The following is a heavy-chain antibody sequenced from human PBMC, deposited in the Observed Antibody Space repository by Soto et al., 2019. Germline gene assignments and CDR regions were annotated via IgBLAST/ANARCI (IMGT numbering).Heavy chain of an antibody. J-gene: IGHJ6*02. Sequence: PGESLKISCKGSGYSFTSYWISWVRQMPGKGLEWMGRIDPSDSYTNYSPSFQGHVTISADKSISTAYLQWSSLKASDTAMYYCARLTGTRPYYYYYYGMDVWGQGTTVTVSS. CDR2: IDPSDSYT. V-gene: IGHV5-10-1*01. CDR3: ARLTGTRPYYYYYYGMDV. D-gene: IGHD1-7*01. CDR1: GYSFTSYW.